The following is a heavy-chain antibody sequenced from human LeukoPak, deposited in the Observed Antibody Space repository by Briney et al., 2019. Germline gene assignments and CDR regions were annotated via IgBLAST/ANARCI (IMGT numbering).Heavy chain of an antibody. CDR3: ARQYGRPFDY. CDR2: IYPGDSDT. D-gene: IGHD4-17*01. CDR1: GYTFSSSW. J-gene: IGHJ4*02. V-gene: IGHV5-51*01. Sequence: GESLKISCKGSGYTFSSSWSGWVRQMPGKGLEWMGLIYPGDSDTRDSPSFEGQVIISADKSINTAYLQWSSLKATDTGMYFCARQYGRPFDYWGQGTLVTVSS.